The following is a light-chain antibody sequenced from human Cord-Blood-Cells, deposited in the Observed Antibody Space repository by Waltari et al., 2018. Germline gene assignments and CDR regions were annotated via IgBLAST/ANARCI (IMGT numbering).Light chain of an antibody. CDR3: CSYAGSSNWL. V-gene: IGLV2-14*01. Sequence: QSALTQPASVSGSPGQSITISCTGTSSDVGGYNYVSWYQQHPGKAPKLMIYDGSNRPSGVSNRFSGSKAGNTASLTISGLQAEDEAYYYFCSYAGSSNWLFGEGTKLTVL. J-gene: IGLJ3*02. CDR1: SSDVGGYNY. CDR2: DGS.